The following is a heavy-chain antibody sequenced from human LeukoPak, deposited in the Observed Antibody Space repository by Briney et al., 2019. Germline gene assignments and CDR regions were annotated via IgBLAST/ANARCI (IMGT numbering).Heavy chain of an antibody. CDR2: VSDSGDTR. CDR3: YRFSADYAYYNDV. V-gene: IGHV3-11*01. Sequence: PGGSLRLSCAASGFTFSDSYMSWIRQTPGKGLEWVAYVSDSGDTRYYADSVKGRFTISRDNAKTSRYLQMNSLTAEDPAAYFCYRFSADYAYYNDVWGNGTTVTVS. CDR1: GFTFSDSY. D-gene: IGHD6-13*01. J-gene: IGHJ6*03.